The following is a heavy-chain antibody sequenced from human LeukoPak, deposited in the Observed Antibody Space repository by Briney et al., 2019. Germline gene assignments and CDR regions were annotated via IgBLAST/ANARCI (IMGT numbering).Heavy chain of an antibody. J-gene: IGHJ6*03. V-gene: IGHV1-2*02. Sequence: ASVKVSCKASGYTFTGYYMHWVRQAPGQGLEWMGWINPNSGGTNYAQKFQGRVTMTRDTSISTAYMELSRLRSDDTAVYYCARAPYSSGWDHYYYYYYMDVWGKGTTVTISS. CDR1: GYTFTGYY. CDR2: INPNSGGT. CDR3: ARAPYSSGWDHYYYYYYMDV. D-gene: IGHD6-19*01.